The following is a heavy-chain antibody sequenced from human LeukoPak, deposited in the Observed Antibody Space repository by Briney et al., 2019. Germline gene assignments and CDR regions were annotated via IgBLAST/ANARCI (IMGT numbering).Heavy chain of an antibody. Sequence: SSETLSLTCAVYGGSFSGYYWSWIRQPAGKGLEWIGRMYNTGSTNYNPSLKSRVTMSVDTSKNQLSLRLSSVTAADTAVYYCARDNGGDYWYSDIWGRGTLVTVSS. V-gene: IGHV4-4*07. CDR3: ARDNGGDYWYSDI. J-gene: IGHJ2*01. CDR1: GGSFSGYY. D-gene: IGHD2-21*01. CDR2: MYNTGST.